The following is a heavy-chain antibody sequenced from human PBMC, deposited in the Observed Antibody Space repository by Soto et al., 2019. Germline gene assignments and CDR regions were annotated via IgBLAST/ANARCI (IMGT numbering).Heavy chain of an antibody. CDR2: IKSKTNGGKT. CDR1: GFTFSNAW. D-gene: IGHD3-22*01. V-gene: IGHV3-15*01. Sequence: GGSLRLSCAASGFTFSNAWMSWVRQALGKGLEWVGRIKSKTNGGKTDYAAPVKGRFTISRDDSKNTLFPQMSSMKTDDTAVYYCSTDLRLGKNYHSNPYLDFWGQGTLVTVSS. J-gene: IGHJ4*02. CDR3: STDLRLGKNYHSNPYLDF.